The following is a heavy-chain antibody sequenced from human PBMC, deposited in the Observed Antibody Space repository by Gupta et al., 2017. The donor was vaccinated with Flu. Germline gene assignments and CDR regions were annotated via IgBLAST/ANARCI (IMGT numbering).Heavy chain of an antibody. CDR3: ARGSHDSKYRCFET. CDR1: SHYW. CDR2: IKQDGSDQ. Sequence: SHYWMSWVRHMPGKGLEWVATIKQDGSDQDYVDSVKGRFTISRDSAKNSLYLQMNGLRVEDTAVYYCARGSHDSKYRCFETWGQGTRVTVSS. V-gene: IGHV3-7*01. J-gene: IGHJ5*02. D-gene: IGHD4-4*01.